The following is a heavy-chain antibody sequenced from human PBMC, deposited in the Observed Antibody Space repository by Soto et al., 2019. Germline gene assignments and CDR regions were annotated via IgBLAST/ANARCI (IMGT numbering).Heavy chain of an antibody. V-gene: IGHV4-30-2*01. CDR2: IYHSGST. CDR1: GGSISSGGYS. Sequence: QLQLQESGSGLVKPSQTLSLTCAVSGGSISSGGYSWSWIRQPPGKGLEWIGYIYHSGSTYYNPSLKSRVTISVDRSKNQFSLKLSSVTAADTAVYYCAGGGLYCGGDCYLTWGQGTLVTVSS. J-gene: IGHJ5*02. D-gene: IGHD2-21*02. CDR3: AGGGLYCGGDCYLT.